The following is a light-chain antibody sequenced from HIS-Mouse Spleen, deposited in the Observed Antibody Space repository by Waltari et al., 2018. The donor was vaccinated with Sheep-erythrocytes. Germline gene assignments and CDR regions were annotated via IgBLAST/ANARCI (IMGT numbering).Light chain of an antibody. CDR2: QDS. V-gene: IGLV3-1*01. CDR3: QAWDSSIDV. J-gene: IGLJ1*01. Sequence: SYELTQPPSVSVSPGQTASITCSGDKLGDKYACWYQQKPGQAPVLVIYQDSKRTSGSAERFSGSDAGNTATLTISGTQAMDVADYYCQAWDSSIDVFGTGTKVTVL. CDR1: KLGDKY.